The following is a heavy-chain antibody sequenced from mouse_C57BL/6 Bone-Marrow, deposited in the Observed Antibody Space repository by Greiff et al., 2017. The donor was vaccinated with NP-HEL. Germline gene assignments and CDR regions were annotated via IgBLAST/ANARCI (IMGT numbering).Heavy chain of an antibody. V-gene: IGHV1-50*01. J-gene: IGHJ2*01. CDR2: IDPSDSYT. Sequence: QVQLKQPGAELVKPGASVKLSCKASGYTFTSYWMQWVKQRPGQGLEWIGEIDPSDSYTNYNQKFKGKATLTVDTSSSTAYMQLSSLTSEDSAVYYCARRLGHFDYWGQGTTLTVSS. CDR3: ARRLGHFDY. D-gene: IGHD1-2*01. CDR1: GYTFTSYW.